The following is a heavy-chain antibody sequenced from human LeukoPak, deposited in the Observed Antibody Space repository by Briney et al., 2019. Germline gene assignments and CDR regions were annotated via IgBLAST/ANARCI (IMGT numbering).Heavy chain of an antibody. D-gene: IGHD2-2*01. CDR2: IIPIFGTA. CDR3: ARDAVRYCSSTSCHRDYYYCYYMDV. Sequence: VASVKVSCKASGGTFSSYAISWVRQAPGQGLEWIGGIIPIFGTANYAQKFQGRVTITADESTSTAYMELSSLRSEDTAVYYCARDAVRYCSSTSCHRDYYYCYYMDVGGKGTALTVSS. J-gene: IGHJ6*03. CDR1: GGTFSSYA. V-gene: IGHV1-69*13.